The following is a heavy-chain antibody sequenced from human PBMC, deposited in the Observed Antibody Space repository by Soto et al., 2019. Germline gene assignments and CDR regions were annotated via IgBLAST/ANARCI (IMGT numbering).Heavy chain of an antibody. CDR1: GFSFSTYD. V-gene: IGHV3-30*04. J-gene: IGHJ5*02. D-gene: IGHD2-8*01. Sequence: QVQLVESGGGVVQPGGSLRLSCVASGFSFSTYDMHWARHLPGKGLEWVAVISHDGNNQHYADSVKGRFTISRDNSKNTLYLEMNSLRAEETALYYSARVGKAHDVANGYHLGWLVPWGPGTMVTVSS. CDR2: ISHDGNNQ. CDR3: ARVGKAHDVANGYHLGWLVP.